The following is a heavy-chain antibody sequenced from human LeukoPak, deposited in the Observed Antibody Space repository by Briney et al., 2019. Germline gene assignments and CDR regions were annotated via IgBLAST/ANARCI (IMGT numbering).Heavy chain of an antibody. D-gene: IGHD2-2*01. CDR3: ARDVGEYCSSTNCYASHY. CDR2: ISAYNGNT. CDR1: GYTFTSYG. Sequence: ASVKVSCKASGYTFTSYGISWVRQAPGQGLEWMGWISAYNGNTNYAQKLQGRVTMTTDKSTSTAYMELSSLRSDDTAVYYCARDVGEYCSSTNCYASHYWGQGTLVTVSS. J-gene: IGHJ4*02. V-gene: IGHV1-18*01.